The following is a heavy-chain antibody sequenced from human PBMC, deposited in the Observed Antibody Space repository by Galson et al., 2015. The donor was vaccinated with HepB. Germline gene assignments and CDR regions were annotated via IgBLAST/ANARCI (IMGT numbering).Heavy chain of an antibody. CDR3: ARVHNPASTVDLIDY. J-gene: IGHJ4*02. D-gene: IGHD1-1*01. Sequence: SVKVSCKASGYTFTNYGINWVRQAPGQGLEWMGWISGYNGNTNYAQNLQGRVTMTTDTSTSTAYMELWSLRSDDTAVYYCARVHNPASTVDLIDYWGQGTLVTVSS. CDR2: ISGYNGNT. CDR1: GYTFTNYG. V-gene: IGHV1-18*01.